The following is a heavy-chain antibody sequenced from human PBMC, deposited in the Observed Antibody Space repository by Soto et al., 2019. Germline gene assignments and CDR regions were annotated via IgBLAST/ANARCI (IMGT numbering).Heavy chain of an antibody. J-gene: IGHJ4*02. V-gene: IGHV1-2*04. CDR2: INPNSGGT. D-gene: IGHD6-19*01. Sequence: QVQLVQSGAEVKKPGASVKVSCKASGYTFTGYYMHWVRQAPGQGLEWMGWINPNSGGTNYAQKFQGWVTMTRDTAISTAYMELSRLRSDDTAVYYCARDAVAGTEGFDYWGQGTLVTVSS. CDR3: ARDAVAGTEGFDY. CDR1: GYTFTGYY.